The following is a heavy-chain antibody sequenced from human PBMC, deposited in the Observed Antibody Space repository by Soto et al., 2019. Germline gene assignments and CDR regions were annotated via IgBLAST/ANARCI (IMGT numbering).Heavy chain of an antibody. CDR1: GDSISSNNNY. J-gene: IGHJ4*02. CDR2: IYYSGST. CDR3: ARRWGRTFDY. V-gene: IGHV4-61*05. D-gene: IGHD7-27*01. Sequence: SETLSLTCTVSGDSISSNNNYWSWIRQPPGKGLEWIGYIYYSGSTNYNPSLKSRVTISVDTSKNQFSLKLSSVTAADTAVYYCARRWGRTFDYWGQGTLVTVSS.